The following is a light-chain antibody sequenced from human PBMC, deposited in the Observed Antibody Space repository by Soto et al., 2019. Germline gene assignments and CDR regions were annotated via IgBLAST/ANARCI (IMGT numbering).Light chain of an antibody. J-gene: IGKJ4*01. CDR3: QQDGSSPRT. V-gene: IGKV3-20*01. CDR1: QSVSSTH. CDR2: GAS. Sequence: EIVLTQSPGTLSLSPGERATLSCRASQSVSSTHLAWYQQKPGQAPRLLIYGASSRATGIPDRFSGSGSGTDFTLTISRLEPEDFAVYYCQQDGSSPRTFGGGTKVEIK.